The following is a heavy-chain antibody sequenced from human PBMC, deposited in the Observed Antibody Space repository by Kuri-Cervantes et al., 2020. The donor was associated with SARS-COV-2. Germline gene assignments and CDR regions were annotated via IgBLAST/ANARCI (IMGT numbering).Heavy chain of an antibody. CDR3: ASSLVDYLDY. J-gene: IGHJ4*02. CDR1: GFTFSSCA. CDR2: ISSSSSYI. V-gene: IGHV3-21*01. D-gene: IGHD1-26*01. Sequence: GESLKISCVASGFTFSSCAMHWVRQAPGKGLEWVSSISSSSSYIYYADSVKGRFTISRDNSKNTLYLQMNSLRAEDTAVYYCASSLVDYLDYWGQGTLVTVSS.